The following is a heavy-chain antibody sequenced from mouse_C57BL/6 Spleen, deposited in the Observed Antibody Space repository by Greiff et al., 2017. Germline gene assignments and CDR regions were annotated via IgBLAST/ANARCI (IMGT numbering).Heavy chain of an antibody. CDR2: IKPYNGGT. Sequence: VQLQQSGPVLVKPGASVKMSCKASGYTFTDYYMNWVKQSHGKSLEWIGVIKPYNGGTSSNQKFKGKATLTVDKSSSTAYMELNSLTSEDSAVYYCARSGDGYYPYWGQGTLVTGSA. J-gene: IGHJ3*01. CDR3: ARSGDGYYPY. D-gene: IGHD2-3*01. V-gene: IGHV1-19*01. CDR1: GYTFTDYY.